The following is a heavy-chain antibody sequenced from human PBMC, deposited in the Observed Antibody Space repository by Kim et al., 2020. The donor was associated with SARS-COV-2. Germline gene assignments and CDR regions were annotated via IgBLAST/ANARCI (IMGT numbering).Heavy chain of an antibody. Sequence: SETLSLTCAVSGGSISTVNWWSWVRQPPGKGLEWIGEIYHTGSINYNPSLESRVTISVDKSKKQFSLKLRSLTDADTAVYYCARGAYFDDYGSVYYFDCWGQGTLVTVSS. CDR1: GGSISTVNW. V-gene: IGHV4-4*02. CDR2: IYHTGSI. J-gene: IGHJ4*02. CDR3: ARGAYFDDYGSVYYFDC. D-gene: IGHD4-17*01.